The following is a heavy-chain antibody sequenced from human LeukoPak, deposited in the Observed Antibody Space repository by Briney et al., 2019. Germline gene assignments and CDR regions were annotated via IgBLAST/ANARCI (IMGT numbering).Heavy chain of an antibody. CDR3: ARGPQMYSSSRFSRLHPFDY. CDR2: ISSNGGST. J-gene: IGHJ4*02. D-gene: IGHD6-13*01. V-gene: IGHV3-64*01. CDR1: GFTFSSYA. Sequence: GGSLRLSCAASGFTFSSYAMHWVRQAPGKGLEYVSAISSNGGSTYYANSVKGRFTISRDNSKNTLYLQMGSLRAEDTAVYYCARGPQMYSSSRFSRLHPFDYWGQGTLVTVSS.